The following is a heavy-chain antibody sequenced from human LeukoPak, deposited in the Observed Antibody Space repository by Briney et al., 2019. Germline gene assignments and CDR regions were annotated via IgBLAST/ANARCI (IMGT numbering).Heavy chain of an antibody. V-gene: IGHV4-59*01. J-gene: IGHJ4*02. CDR3: AKDPLPYSSSWFADY. CDR2: IYYSGST. Sequence: SETLSLTCTVSGDSISSDYWSWIRQPPGKGLEWIGYIYYSGSTNYNPSLKSRVTISIDMSKKLFSLELSSVTAADTAVYYCAKDPLPYSSSWFADYWGQGTLVTVSS. D-gene: IGHD6-13*01. CDR1: GDSISSDY.